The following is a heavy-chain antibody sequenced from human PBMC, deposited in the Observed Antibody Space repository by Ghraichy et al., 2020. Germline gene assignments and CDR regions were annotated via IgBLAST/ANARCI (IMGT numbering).Heavy chain of an antibody. V-gene: IGHV3-53*01. J-gene: IGHJ3*02. CDR3: VSDFWSGDAFDI. CDR1: GFTVRSNY. Sequence: ETLYLTCVDSGFTVRSNYTSWVRQSPGKGPEWVSVIFNGGSTYYADSVKGRFTISRDTSKNTLYLHLSSLRVEDTAVYYCVSDFWSGDAFDIWGQGTMVTVSS. D-gene: IGHD3-3*01. CDR2: IFNGGST.